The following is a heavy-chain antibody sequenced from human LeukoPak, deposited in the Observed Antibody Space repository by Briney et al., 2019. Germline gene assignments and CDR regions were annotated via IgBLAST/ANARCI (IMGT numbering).Heavy chain of an antibody. CDR1: GYTFTSYD. CDR3: ATDIVGATAGFYYYYGMDV. V-gene: IGHV1-8*01. Sequence: ASVKVSCKASGYTFTSYDINWVRQATGQGLEWMGWMNPNSGNTGYAQKFQGRVTMTRNTSISTAYMELSSLRSEDTAVYYCATDIVGATAGFYYYYGMDVWGQGTTVTVSS. D-gene: IGHD1-26*01. CDR2: MNPNSGNT. J-gene: IGHJ6*02.